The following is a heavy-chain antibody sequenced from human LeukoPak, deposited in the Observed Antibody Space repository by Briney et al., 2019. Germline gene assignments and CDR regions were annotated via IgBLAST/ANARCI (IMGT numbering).Heavy chain of an antibody. CDR2: ISPSGDIL. CDR3: ARAPGYGAAYYFDY. V-gene: IGHV3-23*01. J-gene: IGHJ4*02. CDR1: GFTFSSYG. Sequence: GGSLRLSCAASGFTFSSYGMSWVRQAPGKGLEWVSGISPSGDILYYADSVKGQFTISRDNSKNTVSLQMNSLRAEDTAVYYCARAPGYGAAYYFDYWGQGTLVTVSS. D-gene: IGHD1-1*01.